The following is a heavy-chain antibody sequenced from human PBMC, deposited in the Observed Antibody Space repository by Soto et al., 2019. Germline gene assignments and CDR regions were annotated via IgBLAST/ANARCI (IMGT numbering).Heavy chain of an antibody. J-gene: IGHJ6*02. V-gene: IGHV3-74*01. CDR3: ARDRDRESRERYGMDV. CDR1: GFTFSSYW. CDR2: INSDGSST. Sequence: PGGSLRLSCAASGFTFSSYWMHWVRQAPGKGLVWVSRINSDGSSTSYADSVKGRFTISRDNAKNTLYLQMNSLRAEDTAVYYCARDRDRESRERYGMDVWGQGTTVTVSS. D-gene: IGHD1-1*01.